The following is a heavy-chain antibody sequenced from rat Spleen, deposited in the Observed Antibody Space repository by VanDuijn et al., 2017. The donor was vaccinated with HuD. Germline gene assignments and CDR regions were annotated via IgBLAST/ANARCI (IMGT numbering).Heavy chain of an antibody. CDR2: ISYEGSTT. J-gene: IGHJ2*01. CDR3: ARSVFDY. Sequence: EVQLVESGGGLVQPGRSLKLSCAVSGFTFSDYYMAWVRQAPKKGLEWVASISYEGSTTYYGDSVKGRFTISRDNAKSTLYLQMDSLRSEDTATYYCARSVFDYWGQGVMVTVSS. CDR1: GFTFSDYY. V-gene: IGHV5-22*01.